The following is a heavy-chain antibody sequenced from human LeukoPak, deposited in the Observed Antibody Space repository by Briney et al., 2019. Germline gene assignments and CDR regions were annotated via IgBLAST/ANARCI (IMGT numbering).Heavy chain of an antibody. Sequence: PSETLSLTCTVSGGSISSSSYYWGWIRQPPGKGLEWIGEINHSGSTNYNPSLKSRVTISVDTSKNQFSLKLSSVTAADTAVYYCARNRRLFYSSSEYYFDYWGQGTLVTVSS. V-gene: IGHV4-39*07. CDR2: INHSGST. CDR1: GGSISSSSYY. D-gene: IGHD6-13*01. CDR3: ARNRRLFYSSSEYYFDY. J-gene: IGHJ4*02.